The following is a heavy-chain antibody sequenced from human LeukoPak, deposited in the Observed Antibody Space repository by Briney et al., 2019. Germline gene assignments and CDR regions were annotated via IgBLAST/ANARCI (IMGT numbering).Heavy chain of an antibody. D-gene: IGHD3-3*02. CDR1: GGSISSSSYY. CDR2: IYYSGST. CDR3: VRLTIFGVLSINWFDP. J-gene: IGHJ5*02. V-gene: IGHV4-39*07. Sequence: PSETLSLTCTVSGGSISSSSYYWGWIRQPPGKGLEWIGSIYYSGSTYYNPSLKSRVTISVDTSKNQFSLKLSSVTAADTAVYYCVRLTIFGVLSINWFDPWGQGTLVTVSS.